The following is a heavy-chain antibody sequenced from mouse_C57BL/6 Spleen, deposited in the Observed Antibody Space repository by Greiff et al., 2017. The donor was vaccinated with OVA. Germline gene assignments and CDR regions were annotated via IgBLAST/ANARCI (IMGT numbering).Heavy chain of an antibody. D-gene: IGHD2-1*01. CDR1: GFTFSSYA. CDR2: ISSGGDYI. Sequence: EVQLVESGEGLVKPGGSLKLSCAASGFTFSSYALSWVRQTPEKRLEWVAYISSGGDYIYYADTVKGRFTISRDNARNTLYLQMSSLKSEDTAMYYRTRDGGDGNWYFDVWGTGTTVTVSS. J-gene: IGHJ1*03. CDR3: TRDGGDGNWYFDV. V-gene: IGHV5-9-1*02.